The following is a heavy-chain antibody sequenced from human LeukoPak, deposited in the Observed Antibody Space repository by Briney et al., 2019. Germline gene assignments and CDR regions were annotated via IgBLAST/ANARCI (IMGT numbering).Heavy chain of an antibody. CDR2: IIPILGIA. D-gene: IGHD2-2*02. CDR1: GGTFSSYA. Sequence: ASVKVSFKASGGTFSSYAISWVRQAPGQGLEWMGRIIPILGIANYAQKFQGRVTITADKSTSTAYMELSSLRSEDTAVYYCARRGYCSSTSCYTGDAAYGMDVWGQGTTVTVSS. CDR3: ARRGYCSSTSCYTGDAAYGMDV. V-gene: IGHV1-69*04. J-gene: IGHJ6*02.